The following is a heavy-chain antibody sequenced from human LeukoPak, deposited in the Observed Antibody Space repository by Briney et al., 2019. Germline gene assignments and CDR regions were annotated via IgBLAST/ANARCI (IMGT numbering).Heavy chain of an antibody. Sequence: PSGTLSLTCAVSGGSISSSSWWSWVRQPPGKGLEWIGEVYHGGSTNYNPSLKSRVTISVDKSKNQFSLKLSSVTAADTAVYYCASQGDSYGLDYWGQGTLVTVSS. J-gene: IGHJ4*02. CDR3: ASQGDSYGLDY. D-gene: IGHD5-18*01. CDR2: VYHGGST. V-gene: IGHV4-4*02. CDR1: GGSISSSSW.